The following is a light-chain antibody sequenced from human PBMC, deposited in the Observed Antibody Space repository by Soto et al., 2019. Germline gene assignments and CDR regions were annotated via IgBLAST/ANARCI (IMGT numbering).Light chain of an antibody. V-gene: IGKV3D-15*01. J-gene: IGKJ2*01. CDR3: QHYNNWPQT. CDR2: GAS. CDR1: QGVSSN. Sequence: EIVMTQSPATLAGSPGERATLSCGASQGVSSNLAWYQQKPGQAPRLLIYGASTRATGIPARFSGTGSGTEFTLTISSLQSEDFAVYYCQHYNNWPQTFGQGTKVDIK.